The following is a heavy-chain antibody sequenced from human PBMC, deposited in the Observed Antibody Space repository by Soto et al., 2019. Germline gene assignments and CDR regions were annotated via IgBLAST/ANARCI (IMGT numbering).Heavy chain of an antibody. V-gene: IGHV3-30-3*01. CDR1: GFSFSSYT. CDR3: AKDTYFYDRSGYYTYDY. D-gene: IGHD3-22*01. J-gene: IGHJ4*03. Sequence: GSLRLSCAASGFSFSSYTMHWVRQAPGKGLEWVAAISSDGNNRHYADSVKGRFTISRDNSKNTLDLQMNSLRAEDTAVYYCAKDTYFYDRSGYYTYDYWGQGTTVTVS. CDR2: ISSDGNNR.